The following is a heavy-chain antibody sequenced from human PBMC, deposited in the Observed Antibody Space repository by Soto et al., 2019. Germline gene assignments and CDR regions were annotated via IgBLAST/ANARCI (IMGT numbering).Heavy chain of an antibody. Sequence: EVQLLESVGGLVQPGGSLRLSCAASGFTFSSYAMSWVRQAPGKGLEWVSAISGSGGSTYYADSVKGRFTISRDNSKNTLYLQMISLRAEDTAVYYCAKGDDYIWGSYRWLDYWGQGTLVTVSS. CDR2: ISGSGGST. CDR3: AKGDDYIWGSYRWLDY. D-gene: IGHD3-16*02. V-gene: IGHV3-23*01. J-gene: IGHJ4*02. CDR1: GFTFSSYA.